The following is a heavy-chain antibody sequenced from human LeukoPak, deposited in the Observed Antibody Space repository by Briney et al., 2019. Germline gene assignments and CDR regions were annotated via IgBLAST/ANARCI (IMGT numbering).Heavy chain of an antibody. D-gene: IGHD1-7*01. V-gene: IGHV1-24*01. CDR3: ATETGNFYFYS. Sequence: GASVKVSCKVSGYTLTELSMHWVRQAPGKGLEWMGGFDPEDDEIIYAQRSQGRVTMTEDASTDTAYMELRSLRSEDTAVYYCATETGNFYFYSWGQGTLVTVSS. J-gene: IGHJ4*02. CDR1: GYTLTELS. CDR2: FDPEDDEI.